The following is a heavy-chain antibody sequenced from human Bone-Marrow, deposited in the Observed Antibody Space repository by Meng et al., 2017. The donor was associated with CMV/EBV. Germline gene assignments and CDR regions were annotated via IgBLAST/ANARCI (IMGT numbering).Heavy chain of an antibody. Sequence: SETLSLTCAISGDSVSSNTAAWNWIRHSPSRGLEWLGRTYYRSKWFHEYALSMKSRITINPDTSKNQFSLQLNSVTPEDTAVYYCARDPPYCWSCLAEWGQGTLVPFSS. D-gene: IGHD2-21*01. J-gene: IGHJ4*02. CDR2: TYYRSKWFH. CDR3: ARDPPYCWSCLAE. CDR1: GDSVSSNTAA. V-gene: IGHV6-1*01.